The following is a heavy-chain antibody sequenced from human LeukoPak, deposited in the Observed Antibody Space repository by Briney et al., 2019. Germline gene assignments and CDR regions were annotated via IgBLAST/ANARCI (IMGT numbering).Heavy chain of an antibody. J-gene: IGHJ3*02. Sequence: MPSETLSLTCTVSGGSISSYYWSWIRQPPGKGLEWIGYIYYSGSTNYNPSLKSRVTISVDTSKNQFSLKLSSVTAADTAAYYCARWLAARGAFDIWGQGTMVTVSS. CDR3: ARWLAARGAFDI. CDR1: GGSISSYY. V-gene: IGHV4-59*01. D-gene: IGHD6-13*01. CDR2: IYYSGST.